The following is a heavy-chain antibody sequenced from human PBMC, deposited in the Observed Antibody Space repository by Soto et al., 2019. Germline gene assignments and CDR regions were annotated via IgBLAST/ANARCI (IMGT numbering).Heavy chain of an antibody. Sequence: QVQLQESGPGLVKPSETLSLTCTVSGGSISSYYWSWIRQPPGKGLEWIGYIYYSGSTNYNPSLKSRVTISVDTSKNQFSLKLSSVTAADTAVYYCAREVYGGMDVWGHGTTVTVSS. V-gene: IGHV4-59*01. CDR3: AREVYGGMDV. CDR2: IYYSGST. J-gene: IGHJ6*02. D-gene: IGHD1-20*01. CDR1: GGSISSYY.